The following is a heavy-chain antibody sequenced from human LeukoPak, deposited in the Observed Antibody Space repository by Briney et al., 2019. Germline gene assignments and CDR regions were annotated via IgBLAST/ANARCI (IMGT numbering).Heavy chain of an antibody. J-gene: IGHJ4*02. CDR1: GYTFTDYD. CDR2: VSPYNGNT. CDR3: ARNGRVRRVVKDLFEY. D-gene: IGHD3-10*01. V-gene: IGHV1-18*01. Sequence: ASVRVSCKTSGYTFTDYDITWVRQAPGQGLEWMGRVSPYNGNTYYSQRFQDRVIITKDTSTGAAYMDLRDLRTDDTAMYYCARNGRVRRVVKDLFEYWGQGTLVAVSS.